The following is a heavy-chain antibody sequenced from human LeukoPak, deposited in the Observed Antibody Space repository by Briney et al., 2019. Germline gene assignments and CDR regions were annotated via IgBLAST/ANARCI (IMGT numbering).Heavy chain of an antibody. CDR1: GFTFSNAW. Sequence: GGSLRLSCATSGFTFSNAWMSWVRQTPGKGLEWVGRIRSNSDGGTIDYAAPVKGRFTLSRDDSKTTLYLQMNSLQTEDTAVYYCATDFYDSTWGQGTLVTVSP. V-gene: IGHV3-15*07. CDR2: IRSNSDGGTI. D-gene: IGHD3-22*01. CDR3: ATDFYDST. J-gene: IGHJ5*02.